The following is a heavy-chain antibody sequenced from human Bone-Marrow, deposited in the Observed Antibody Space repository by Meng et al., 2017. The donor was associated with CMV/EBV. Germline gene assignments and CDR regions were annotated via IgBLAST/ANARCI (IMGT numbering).Heavy chain of an antibody. CDR3: ARLPVTTRYYYYGMDV. Sequence: GSLRLSCTVSGGSISSSSYYWGWIRQPPGKGLEWIGIIYYSGSTYYNPSLKSRVTISVDTSKNQFSLKLSSVTAADTAVYYCARLPVTTRYYYYGMDVWGQGTTVTVSS. CDR2: IYYSGST. J-gene: IGHJ6*02. CDR1: GGSISSSSYY. V-gene: IGHV4-39*01. D-gene: IGHD4-11*01.